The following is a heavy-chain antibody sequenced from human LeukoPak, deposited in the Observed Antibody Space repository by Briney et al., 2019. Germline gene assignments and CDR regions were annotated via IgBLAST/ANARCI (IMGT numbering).Heavy chain of an antibody. D-gene: IGHD6-13*01. J-gene: IGHJ5*02. V-gene: IGHV1-8*01. CDR3: AKDGIAAAVEPNWFDP. CDR2: MNPNSGNT. CDR1: GYTFTSYD. Sequence: GAPVKVSCKASGYTFTSYDINWVQQATGQGLEWMGWMNPNSGNTGYAQKFQGRVTMTRNTSISTAYMEPNSLRAEDTAVYYCAKDGIAAAVEPNWFDPWGQGTLVTVSS.